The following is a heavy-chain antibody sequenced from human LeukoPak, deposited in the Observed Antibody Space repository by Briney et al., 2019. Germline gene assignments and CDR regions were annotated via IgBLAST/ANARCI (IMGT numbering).Heavy chain of an antibody. Sequence: GGSLRLSCAASGFTFISYGMHWVRQAPGKGLEWVADIWYDGSNKYYADSVKGRFTISRDNSKNTLYLQMSSLRAEDTAVYYCARAPLGYSSGWQDYWGQGTLVTVSS. J-gene: IGHJ4*02. CDR1: GFTFISYG. CDR3: ARAPLGYSSGWQDY. D-gene: IGHD6-19*01. CDR2: IWYDGSNK. V-gene: IGHV3-33*01.